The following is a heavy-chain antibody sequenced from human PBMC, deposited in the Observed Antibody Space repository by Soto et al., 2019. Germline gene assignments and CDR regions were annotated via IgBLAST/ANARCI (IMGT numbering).Heavy chain of an antibody. CDR1: GGSISSGGYY. D-gene: IGHD6-19*01. Sequence: PSETLSLTCTVSGGSISSGGYYWSWIRQHPGKGLEWIGYIYYSGSTFYNPSLKSRVTISLDTSKNQFSLKLGFVTAEDTALYYCARDPTPRIAVAGTLDYWGQGTLVTVSS. J-gene: IGHJ4*02. CDR3: ARDPTPRIAVAGTLDY. CDR2: IYYSGST. V-gene: IGHV4-31*03.